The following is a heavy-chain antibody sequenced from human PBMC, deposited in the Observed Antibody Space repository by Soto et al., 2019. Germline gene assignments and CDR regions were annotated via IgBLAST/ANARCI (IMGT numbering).Heavy chain of an antibody. V-gene: IGHV3-21*01. CDR2: ISSSSSYI. CDR3: ARDKRDLRFLEWSYYYDY. J-gene: IGHJ4*02. CDR1: GFTFSSYS. Sequence: GGSLRLSCAASGFTFSSYSMNWVRQAPGKGLEWVSSISSSSSYIYYADSVKGRFTISRDNAKNSLYLQMNSLRAEDTAVYYCARDKRDLRFLEWSYYYDYWGQGSLVTVSS. D-gene: IGHD3-3*01.